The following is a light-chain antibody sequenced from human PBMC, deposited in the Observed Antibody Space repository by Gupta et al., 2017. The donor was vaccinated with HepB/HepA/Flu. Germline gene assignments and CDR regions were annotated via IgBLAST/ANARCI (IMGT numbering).Light chain of an antibody. CDR3: SSYTSSSTLV. Sequence: QSVLTQPASVSRSPGQSTTISCTGTSSDVGGYNYVCWYQHYPGKAPKLMIYHVSYRPAGVSNRFSGSKSGNTASLTISGLQAEDEADYYCSSYTSSSTLVFGGGTKLTVL. J-gene: IGLJ2*01. CDR1: SSDVGGYNY. CDR2: HVS. V-gene: IGLV2-14*03.